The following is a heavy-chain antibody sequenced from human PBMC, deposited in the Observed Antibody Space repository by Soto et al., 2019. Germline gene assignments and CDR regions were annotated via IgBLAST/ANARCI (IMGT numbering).Heavy chain of an antibody. CDR2: ISGSGGST. J-gene: IGHJ4*02. V-gene: IGHV3-23*01. D-gene: IGHD5-12*01. Sequence: ETLSLTCAVYGGSFSGYYWSWIRQPPGKGLEWVSAISGSGGSTYYADSVKGRFTISRDNSKNTLYLQMNSLRAEDTAVYYCAKDGGYEVLYYFDYWGQGTLVTVSS. CDR3: AKDGGYEVLYYFDY. CDR1: GGSFSGYY.